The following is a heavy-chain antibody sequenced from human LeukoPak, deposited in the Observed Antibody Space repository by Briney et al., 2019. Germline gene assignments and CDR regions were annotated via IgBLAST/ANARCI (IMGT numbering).Heavy chain of an antibody. V-gene: IGHV3-30*03. D-gene: IGHD5-18*01. Sequence: GRSLRLSCAASAFTFSTYGMHWVRQAPGKGLEWVAVIPYDGSNKYYGESVKGRFTISRDNSKNTLYLLMNSLRAEDTAVYYCARGSAYSYDFTGRERTKSRLDYWGQGTLVTVSS. CDR1: AFTFSTYG. CDR3: ARGSAYSYDFTGRERTKSRLDY. J-gene: IGHJ4*02. CDR2: IPYDGSNK.